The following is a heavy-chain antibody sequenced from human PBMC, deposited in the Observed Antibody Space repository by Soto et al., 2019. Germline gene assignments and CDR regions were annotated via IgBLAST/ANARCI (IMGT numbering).Heavy chain of an antibody. J-gene: IGHJ4*02. Sequence: SETLSLTCAVYGGSFSGYYWSWIRQPPGRGLEWIGEINHSGSTNYNPSLKSRVTISVDTSKNQFSLKLRSVTAADTDVYYCVRGRASLVWFGGSAYFDYWGQGTQVTVSS. CDR3: VRGRASLVWFGGSAYFDY. V-gene: IGHV4-34*01. CDR1: GGSFSGYY. D-gene: IGHD3-10*01. CDR2: INHSGST.